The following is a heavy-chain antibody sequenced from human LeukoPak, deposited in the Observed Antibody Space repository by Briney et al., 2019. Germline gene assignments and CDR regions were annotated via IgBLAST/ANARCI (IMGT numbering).Heavy chain of an antibody. D-gene: IGHD2-2*01. CDR1: GYTFTTHD. Sequence: ASVKVSCKASGYTFTTHDINWVRQAPGQGLEWMGRINPKNGDTNYAQKFQGRVTMTRDTSISTAYMELNRLRSDDTAVFYCARDPWAVDVVVVPAAIHDPWGQGTLVAVSS. CDR3: ARDPWAVDVVVVPAAIHDP. V-gene: IGHV1-2*06. CDR2: INPKNGDT. J-gene: IGHJ5*02.